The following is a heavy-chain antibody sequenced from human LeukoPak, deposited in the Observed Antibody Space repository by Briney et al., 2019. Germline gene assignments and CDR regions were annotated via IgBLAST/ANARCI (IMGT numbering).Heavy chain of an antibody. V-gene: IGHV3-48*03. CDR1: GFTFSSYE. D-gene: IGHD3-22*01. Sequence: QAGGSLRLSCAASGFTFSSYEMNWVRQAPGKGLEWVSYISSSGSTIYYADSVKGRFTISRDNAKNSLYLQMNSLRAEDTAVYYCAREGGAYYYDSSGYYGVDYWGQGTLVTVSS. J-gene: IGHJ4*02. CDR2: ISSSGSTI. CDR3: AREGGAYYYDSSGYYGVDY.